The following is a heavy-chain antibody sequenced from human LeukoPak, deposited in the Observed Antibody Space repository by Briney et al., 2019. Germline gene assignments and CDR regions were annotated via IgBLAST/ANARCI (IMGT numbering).Heavy chain of an antibody. CDR3: ARDLAYSRLDY. CDR1: GFTFSSYW. Sequence: GGSLRLSWAASGFTFSSYWMHWVRQASGKGLVWVSRVNTDGRTTDYADSVRGRFTISRDNAENSLYLQMNSLRVEDTAFYYCARDLAYSRLDYWGQGMLVTVSS. V-gene: IGHV3-74*01. CDR2: VNTDGRTT. D-gene: IGHD5-18*01. J-gene: IGHJ4*02.